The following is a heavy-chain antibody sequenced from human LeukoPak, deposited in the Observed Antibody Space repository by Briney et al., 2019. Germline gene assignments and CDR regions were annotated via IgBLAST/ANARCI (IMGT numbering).Heavy chain of an antibody. CDR1: GYTFTDYL. D-gene: IGHD5-24*01. V-gene: IGHV1-2*02. Sequence: GASVKLSCKASGYTFTDYLMHWGRQAPGQGLEWMGWINPNSGDTSSAQKFQGRVTMTRDTSISTAYMELSTLRSDDTAVYYCARDRNGDGFAYFDYWGQGTLVTVSS. J-gene: IGHJ4*02. CDR3: ARDRNGDGFAYFDY. CDR2: INPNSGDT.